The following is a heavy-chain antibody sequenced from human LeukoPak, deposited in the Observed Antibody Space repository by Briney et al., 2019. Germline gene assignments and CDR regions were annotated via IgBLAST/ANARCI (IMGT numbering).Heavy chain of an antibody. J-gene: IGHJ3*01. D-gene: IGHD3-9*01. CDR1: GYTLTRLS. CDR3: ASDLGNFVL. V-gene: IGHV1-24*01. CDR2: FHPKDTET. Sequence: ASVTLSCNVSGYTLTRLSIHWVRLPPGKGLEWMGCFHPKDTETIYADNMQGRVTTTEDTSADTAYMELSSLRSEDTAVYYCASDLGNFVLWGHGTMVTVSS.